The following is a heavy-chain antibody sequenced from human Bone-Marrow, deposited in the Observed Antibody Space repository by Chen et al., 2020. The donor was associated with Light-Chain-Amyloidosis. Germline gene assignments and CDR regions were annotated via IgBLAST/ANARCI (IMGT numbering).Heavy chain of an antibody. CDR1: GYTFTDYY. D-gene: IGHD6-6*01. Sequence: QVQLVKSGADVKKTGASVKVSCKASGYTFTDYYVHWVRQAPGQGLEWMGWINPNSGGTNYEQKFQDRVTMTRDTSISTAYMELSRLRSDDTALYYCAREKYSSSSRRWFDPWGQGTLVTVSS. CDR2: INPNSGGT. V-gene: IGHV1-2*02. CDR3: AREKYSSSSRRWFDP. J-gene: IGHJ5*02.